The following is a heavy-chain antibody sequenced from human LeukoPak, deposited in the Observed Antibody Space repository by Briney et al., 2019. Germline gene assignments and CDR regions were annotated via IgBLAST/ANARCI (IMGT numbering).Heavy chain of an antibody. J-gene: IGHJ4*02. D-gene: IGHD6-13*01. Sequence: SETLSLTCAVYGGSFNGYYWSWIRQPPGKGLEWIGEINHSGSTNYNPSLKSRVTISVDTSKNQFSLKLSSMTAADTAVYYCAGSSSWYDPLDYWGQGTLVTVSS. CDR3: AGSSSWYDPLDY. V-gene: IGHV4-34*01. CDR1: GGSFNGYY. CDR2: INHSGST.